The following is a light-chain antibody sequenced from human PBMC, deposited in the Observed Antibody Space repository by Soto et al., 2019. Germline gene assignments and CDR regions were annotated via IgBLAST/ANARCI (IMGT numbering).Light chain of an antibody. Sequence: EIVSTQSPGTLSFSPPETGTLSCRASQNLGTLYLAWFQQKTGQDPRLLTYGASTRATGIPARFSGSGSGTDFTLTISSLETEDFAVYYCQQRSNWPLTFGGGTRWIS. J-gene: IGKJ4*01. CDR1: QNLGTLY. CDR2: GAS. V-gene: IGKV3-11*01. CDR3: QQRSNWPLT.